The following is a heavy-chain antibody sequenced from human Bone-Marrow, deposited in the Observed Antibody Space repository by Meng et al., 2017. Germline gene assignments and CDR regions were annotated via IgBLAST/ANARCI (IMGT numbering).Heavy chain of an antibody. CDR3: ARVLEWELRLNAFDI. D-gene: IGHD1-26*01. Sequence: GESLKISCAASGFSFSSYAMSWVRHAPGKGLEWVSALSGGGFTTYYADSVKGRFAISRDNSKNTLYLQMNSLRAEDTAVYYCARVLEWELRLNAFDIWGQGTMVTVSS. J-gene: IGHJ3*02. V-gene: IGHV3-23*01. CDR2: LSGGGFTT. CDR1: GFSFSSYA.